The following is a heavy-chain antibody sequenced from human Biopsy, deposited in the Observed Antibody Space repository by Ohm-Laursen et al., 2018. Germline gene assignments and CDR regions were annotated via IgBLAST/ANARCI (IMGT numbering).Heavy chain of an antibody. CDR3: ATKLTGYFHH. Sequence: SSVKVSCKPPGGTFSNYGVNWVRQAPGQGLEWLGGSIPILGTGNYAQKFQDRVTVAADTSTSTATMELRSLRSDDTAVYYCATKLTGYFHHWGQGTLVIVSS. CDR2: SIPILGTG. D-gene: IGHD3-9*01. CDR1: GGTFSNYG. J-gene: IGHJ1*01. V-gene: IGHV1-69*06.